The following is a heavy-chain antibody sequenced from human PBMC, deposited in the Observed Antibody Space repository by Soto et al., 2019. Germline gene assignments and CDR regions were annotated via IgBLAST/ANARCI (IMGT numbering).Heavy chain of an antibody. Sequence: QVQLVESGGGVVQPGRSLRLSCAASGFTFSSYGMHWVRQAPGKGLEWVAVIWYDGSNKYYADSVKGRFTISRDNSKNTLYLKMNSLRAEDTAVYYCASDIYSSGWGFDYGGQGTLVTVAS. V-gene: IGHV3-33*01. CDR3: ASDIYSSGWGFDY. CDR1: GFTFSSYG. CDR2: IWYDGSNK. D-gene: IGHD6-19*01. J-gene: IGHJ4*02.